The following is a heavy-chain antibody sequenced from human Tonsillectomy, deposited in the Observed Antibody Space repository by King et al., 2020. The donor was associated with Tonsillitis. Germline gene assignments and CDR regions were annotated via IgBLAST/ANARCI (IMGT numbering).Heavy chain of an antibody. J-gene: IGHJ2*01. CDR3: ARDSLTATRAFDL. CDR1: GFTFSSYW. Sequence: VQLVESGGGLVQPGGSLRLSCAASGFTFSSYWMSWVRQAPGKGLEWVANIKQDGSEAYYVDSVTGRLTISRDIAENSLYLQMNSLRAEDTAVYYCARDSLTATRAFDLWGRGTLVTVSS. V-gene: IGHV3-7*03. D-gene: IGHD1-14*01. CDR2: IKQDGSEA.